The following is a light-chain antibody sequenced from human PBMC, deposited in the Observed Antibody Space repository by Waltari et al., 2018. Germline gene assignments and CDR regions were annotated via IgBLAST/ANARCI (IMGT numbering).Light chain of an antibody. V-gene: IGLV2-11*01. CDR1: SRDIGGYDY. J-gene: IGLJ1*01. CDR3: CSYAGGSYV. CDR2: DVT. Sequence: QSALPQPRSVSGSPGQSVTISCTGTSRDIGGYDYVSWYQQHPGKAPKLFIYDVTKRPSGVPDRFSGSRSGTTASLTISGLQREDEADYYCCSYAGGSYVFGTGTKVTVL.